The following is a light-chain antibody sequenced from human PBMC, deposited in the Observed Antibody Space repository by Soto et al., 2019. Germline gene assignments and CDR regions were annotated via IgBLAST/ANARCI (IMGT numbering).Light chain of an antibody. CDR1: SSDVGGYNY. CDR3: SSYTRSSTLV. Sequence: QSVLTQPASVSGSPGQSITISCTGTSSDVGGYNYVSWYQQHPGKAPKLMIYDVSNRPSGVSNRFSGPKSGNTASLTISGLQAEDEADYYCSSYTRSSTLVFGGGTKLTVL. J-gene: IGLJ3*02. V-gene: IGLV2-14*01. CDR2: DVS.